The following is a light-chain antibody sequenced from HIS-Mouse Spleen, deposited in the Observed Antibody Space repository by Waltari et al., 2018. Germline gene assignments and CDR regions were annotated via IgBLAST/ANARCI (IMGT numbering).Light chain of an antibody. CDR3: CSYAGSYTWV. Sequence: QSALTQPRSVSESPVQSVPISCTGTSSAVGGYNYVSWYHQHQGKAPKLMMYDVSKLPSGVPDRFSGSKSGNTASLTISGLQAEDEADYYCCSYAGSYTWVFGGGTKLTVL. CDR1: SSAVGGYNY. CDR2: DVS. J-gene: IGLJ3*02. V-gene: IGLV2-11*01.